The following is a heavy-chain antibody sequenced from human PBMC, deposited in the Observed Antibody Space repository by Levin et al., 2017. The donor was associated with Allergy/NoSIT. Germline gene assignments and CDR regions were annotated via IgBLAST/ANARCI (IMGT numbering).Heavy chain of an antibody. V-gene: IGHV3-48*03. CDR2: ISSSRSTI. D-gene: IGHD5-24*01. Sequence: SCAASGFTFSSYEMNWVRQAPGKGLEWVSYISSSRSTIYYGDSVKGRFTISRDNAKNSLYLQMNSLRAEDTAVYYCARDRLRDGDYRDAFDIWGQGTMVTVSS. CDR3: ARDRLRDGDYRDAFDI. J-gene: IGHJ3*02. CDR1: GFTFSSYE.